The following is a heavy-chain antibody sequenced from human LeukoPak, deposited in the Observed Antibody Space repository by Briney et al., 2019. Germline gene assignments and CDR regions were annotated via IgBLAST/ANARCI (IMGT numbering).Heavy chain of an antibody. CDR2: INGGGGST. Sequence: PGGSLRLSCAASGFTFRSYAMNWVRQAPGKGLEWVSAINGGGGSTYYADSVKGRFPISRDNSKNTLYLQMHSLRAEDTAVYYCAKGGYYYMDVWGKGTTVTVSS. CDR1: GFTFRSYA. V-gene: IGHV3-23*01. D-gene: IGHD3-16*01. J-gene: IGHJ6*03. CDR3: AKGGYYYMDV.